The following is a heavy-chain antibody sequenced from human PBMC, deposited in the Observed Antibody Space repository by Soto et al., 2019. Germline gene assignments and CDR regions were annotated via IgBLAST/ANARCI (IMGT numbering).Heavy chain of an antibody. V-gene: IGHV6-1*01. D-gene: IGHD3-10*01. Sequence: SQTLSLTCAISGDSVSSNSAAWNWIRQSPSRGLEWLGRTYYRSKWYNDYAVSVKSRITINPSTSKNQFSLQLNSVTPEDTAVYYCARDGVYYYGSGSYYNYFDYWGQGTLVTVSS. CDR2: TYYRSKWYN. CDR1: GDSVSSNSAA. J-gene: IGHJ4*02. CDR3: ARDGVYYYGSGSYYNYFDY.